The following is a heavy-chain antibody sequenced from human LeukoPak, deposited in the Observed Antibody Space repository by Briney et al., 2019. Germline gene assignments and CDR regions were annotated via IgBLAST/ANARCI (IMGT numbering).Heavy chain of an antibody. CDR2: ISTYNGDT. CDR1: GYTFTNYG. V-gene: IGHV1-18*01. J-gene: IGHJ4*02. Sequence: WASVRVSCEASGYTFTNYGINWVRQAPGQGLEWMGWISTYNGDTNYAQKVQGRVTMTTDTSTSTAYMELRSLRSDDTAVYYCASGYLGRAGTTDRLDYWGQGTLVTVSS. D-gene: IGHD4-17*01. CDR3: ASGYLGRAGTTDRLDY.